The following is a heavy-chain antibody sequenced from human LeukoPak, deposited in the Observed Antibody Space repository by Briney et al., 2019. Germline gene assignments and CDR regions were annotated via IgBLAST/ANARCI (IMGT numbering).Heavy chain of an antibody. CDR1: GGSFSGYY. Sequence: SETLSLTCAVYGGSFSGYYWSWIRQPPGKGLEWIGEINHSGSTSYNPSLKSRITISVDTSKNLFSLRLSSVTAADTGVYYCARRLGSGYAEDYYYYGLDVWGQRTTVTVSS. J-gene: IGHJ6*02. CDR3: ARRLGSGYAEDYYYYGLDV. D-gene: IGHD5-12*01. CDR2: INHSGST. V-gene: IGHV4-34*01.